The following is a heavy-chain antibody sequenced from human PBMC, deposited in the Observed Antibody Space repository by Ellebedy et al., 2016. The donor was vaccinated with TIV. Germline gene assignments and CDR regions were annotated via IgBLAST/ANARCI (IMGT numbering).Heavy chain of an antibody. CDR1: GDSISRSNW. V-gene: IGHV4-4*02. Sequence: GSLRLSCAVSGDSISRSNWWSWVRQPPGKGLEWIGEIYHTGSTNYNPSLKSRVTLSVDNAKNQFSLKLTSVTAADTAIYYCASLPDYRVGFVDAPMVWGHWGQGTLVTVSS. J-gene: IGHJ4*02. CDR2: IYHTGST. D-gene: IGHD3-10*01. CDR3: ASLPDYRVGFVDAPMVWGH.